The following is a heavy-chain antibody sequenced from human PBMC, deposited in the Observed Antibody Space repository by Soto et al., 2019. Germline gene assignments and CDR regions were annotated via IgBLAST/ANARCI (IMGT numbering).Heavy chain of an antibody. D-gene: IGHD2-15*01. CDR3: ARDVGYCSGGSCYSLRDAFDI. Sequence: SETLSLTCTVSSDSISSYYWIWIRQSPGKGLEWIGYTDYSGNTNYNPSLKSRVTISGDTSKNQFSLRLSSVTAADTAVYYCARDVGYCSGGSCYSLRDAFDIWGQGTMVTVSS. J-gene: IGHJ3*02. V-gene: IGHV4-59*12. CDR2: TDYSGNT. CDR1: SDSISSYY.